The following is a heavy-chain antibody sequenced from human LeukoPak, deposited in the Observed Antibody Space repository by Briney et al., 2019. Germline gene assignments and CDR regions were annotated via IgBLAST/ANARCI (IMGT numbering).Heavy chain of an antibody. D-gene: IGHD2-21*02. J-gene: IGHJ4*02. Sequence: PGGSLRLSCAASGFTVSRKYMSWVRQAPGKGLEWVSLIYSDGSTYYADSVKGRFSISRDNSKNTLYLQMNSLRVEDTAVYYCAGSNCDGDCYLDYWGQGSLVTVSS. V-gene: IGHV3-53*01. CDR2: IYSDGST. CDR3: AGSNCDGDCYLDY. CDR1: GFTVSRKY.